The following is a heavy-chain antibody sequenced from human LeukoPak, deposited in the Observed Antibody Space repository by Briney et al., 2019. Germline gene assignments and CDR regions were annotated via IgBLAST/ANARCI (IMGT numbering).Heavy chain of an antibody. CDR1: GGTFSSYA. CDR3: ARGTFSGSYRIPFDY. J-gene: IGHJ4*02. V-gene: IGHV1-69*01. CDR2: IIPIFGTA. D-gene: IGHD3-16*02. Sequence: ASVKVSFKASGGTFSSYAISWVRQAPGQGLEWMGGIIPIFGTANYAQKLQGRVTITADESTSTAYVELSSLRSEDTAVYYCARGTFSGSYRIPFDYWGQGTLVTVSS.